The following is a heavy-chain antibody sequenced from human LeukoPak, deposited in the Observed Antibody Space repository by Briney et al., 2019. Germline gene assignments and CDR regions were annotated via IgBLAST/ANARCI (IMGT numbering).Heavy chain of an antibody. D-gene: IGHD3-10*01. J-gene: IGHJ3*02. Sequence: SVTVSCKASGHTFTGYYMHWVRQAPGQGREWMGWIHPNRGGTNYAQMFQGRVTMTRDTSIGTAYMERSRLRSDDTAVYDCASYYYGSGSRNAFDIWGQGTMVTVSS. CDR1: GHTFTGYY. V-gene: IGHV1-2*02. CDR3: ASYYYGSGSRNAFDI. CDR2: IHPNRGGT.